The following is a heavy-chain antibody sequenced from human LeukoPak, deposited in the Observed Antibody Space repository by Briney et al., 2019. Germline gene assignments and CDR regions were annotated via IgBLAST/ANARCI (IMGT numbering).Heavy chain of an antibody. CDR2: ISNSDNDI. D-gene: IGHD6-6*01. CDR3: ASGSSSVGY. J-gene: IGHJ4*02. CDR1: GFIFGDYY. V-gene: IGHV3-11*01. Sequence: PGGSLRLSCAASGFIFGDYYMSWIRQTPGKGLEWISYISNSDNDIYYAGSVKGRFTISRDNTRNSLFLQMYSLRPDDTAVYYCASGSSSVGYWGQGTLVTVSP.